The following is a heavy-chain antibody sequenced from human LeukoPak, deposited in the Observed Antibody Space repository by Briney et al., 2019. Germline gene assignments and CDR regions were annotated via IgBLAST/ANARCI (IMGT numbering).Heavy chain of an antibody. CDR1: GGSISSGGYY. CDR3: ARAPLQVVVLTTPHNWWFDL. D-gene: IGHD2-21*02. J-gene: IGHJ2*01. V-gene: IGHV4-31*03. Sequence: SETLSLTCTVSGGSISSGGYYWSWIRQHPGKGLEWIGYIYYSGSTYYNPSLKSRVTISVDTSKNQFSLNLSSVTAADTAVYYCARAPLQVVVLTTPHNWWFDLWGRGTLVTVSS. CDR2: IYYSGST.